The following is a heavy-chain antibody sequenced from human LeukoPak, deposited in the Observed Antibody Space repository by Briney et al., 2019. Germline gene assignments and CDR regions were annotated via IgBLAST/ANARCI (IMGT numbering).Heavy chain of an antibody. D-gene: IGHD3-9*01. V-gene: IGHV1-2*02. CDR3: ARAWRYFDWLSRDNWFDP. Sequence: ASVKVSCKASGYTFTGYYMHWVRQAPGQGLEWMGWINPNSGGTNYAQKFQGRVTMTRDTSISTAYMELSRLRSDDTAVYYCARAWRYFDWLSRDNWFDPWGQGTLVTVSS. CDR2: INPNSGGT. J-gene: IGHJ5*02. CDR1: GYTFTGYY.